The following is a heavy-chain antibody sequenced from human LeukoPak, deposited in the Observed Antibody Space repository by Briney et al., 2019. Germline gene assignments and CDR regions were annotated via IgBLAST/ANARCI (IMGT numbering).Heavy chain of an antibody. Sequence: SETLSLTCTVSGGSISSSSYYWGWIRQPPGKGLEWIGTIYYSGSTYYNPSLKSRVTISVDTSKNQLSLKLSSVTAADTAVYYCARAFSPSDYWGQGTLVTVSS. V-gene: IGHV4-39*01. CDR2: IYYSGST. CDR1: GGSISSSSYY. J-gene: IGHJ4*02. D-gene: IGHD2/OR15-2a*01. CDR3: ARAFSPSDY.